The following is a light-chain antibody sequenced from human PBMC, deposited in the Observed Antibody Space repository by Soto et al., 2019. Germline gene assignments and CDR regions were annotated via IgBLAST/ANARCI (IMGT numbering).Light chain of an antibody. CDR3: TSYTPIVTLGSV. V-gene: IGLV2-14*03. CDR1: SSDVGGYNY. J-gene: IGLJ1*01. Sequence: QSVLTQPASVSGSPGQSITISCTGTSSDVGGYNYVSWYQRHPGKAPKLMIFDVSNRPSGVSNRFSASKSGNTASLTISGLQAEDEADNYCTSYTPIVTLGSVFXTGTKVTVL. CDR2: DVS.